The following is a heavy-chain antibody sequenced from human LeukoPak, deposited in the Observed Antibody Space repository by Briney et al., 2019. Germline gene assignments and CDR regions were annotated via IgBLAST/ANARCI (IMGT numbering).Heavy chain of an antibody. D-gene: IGHD1-1*01. CDR2: IIPIFGTA. CDR3: ARDLGGPTSLPWFDP. V-gene: IGHV1-69*13. Sequence: SVKVSCKASGGAFSSYAISWVRQAPGQGLEWMGGIIPIFGTANYAQKFQGRVTITADESTSTAYMELSSLRSEDTAVYYCARDLGGPTSLPWFDPWGQGTLVTVSS. J-gene: IGHJ5*02. CDR1: GGAFSSYA.